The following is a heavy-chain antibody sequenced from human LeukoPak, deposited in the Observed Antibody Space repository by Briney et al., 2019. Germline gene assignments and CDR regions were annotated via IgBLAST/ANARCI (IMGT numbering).Heavy chain of an antibody. J-gene: IGHJ4*02. CDR2: ISWDGGST. CDR1: GFTFDDYT. CDR3: AKEGSGWTYYFDY. V-gene: IGHV3-43*01. Sequence: GGSLRLSCAASGFTFDDYTMHWVRQAPGEGLEWVSLISWDGGSTYYADSVKGRFTISRDNSKNSLYLQMNSLRTEDTALYYCAKEGSGWTYYFDYWGQGTLVTVPS. D-gene: IGHD6-19*01.